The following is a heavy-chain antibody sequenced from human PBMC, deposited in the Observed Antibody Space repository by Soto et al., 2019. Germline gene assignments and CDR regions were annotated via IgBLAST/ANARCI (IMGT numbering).Heavy chain of an antibody. CDR2: MNPNSGNT. CDR1: GYTFTSYD. J-gene: IGHJ3*02. Sequence: ASVKVSCKASGYTFTSYDINWVRQATGQGLEWMGWMNPNSGNTGYAQKFQGRVTMTRNTSISTAYMELSSLRSEDTAVYYCARVTTYYYDSSGYYDAFDIWGQGAMVTVSS. CDR3: ARVTTYYYDSSGYYDAFDI. D-gene: IGHD3-22*01. V-gene: IGHV1-8*01.